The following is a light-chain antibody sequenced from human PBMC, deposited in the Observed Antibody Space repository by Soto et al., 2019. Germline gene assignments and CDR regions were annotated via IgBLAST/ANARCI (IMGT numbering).Light chain of an antibody. CDR3: QHYGSSSSIT. CDR2: GAS. V-gene: IGKV3-20*01. J-gene: IGKJ5*01. Sequence: EIVLTQSPGTLSLSPGERATLSCRASQSVSSSYLAWYQQKPGQAPRLLIYGASSRAADIPDRFSGSGSGTDFTLTISRLEPEDFAVFYCQHYGSSSSITFGQGTRLEVK. CDR1: QSVSSSY.